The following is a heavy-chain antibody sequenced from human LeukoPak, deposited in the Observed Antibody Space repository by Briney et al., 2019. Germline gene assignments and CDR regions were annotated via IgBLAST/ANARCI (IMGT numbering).Heavy chain of an antibody. D-gene: IGHD1-26*01. V-gene: IGHV3-74*01. CDR1: GFTFNNDW. Sequence: GGSLTLSCAASGFTFNNDWMHWVRQAPGKGLVWVSRINTDASTTTYAVSVKGRFTISRDNAKNPLYVQMDRLRVEGTAVYYCARGRGGSYHYWGQGTLVTVSS. J-gene: IGHJ4*02. CDR3: ARGRGGSYHY. CDR2: INTDASTT.